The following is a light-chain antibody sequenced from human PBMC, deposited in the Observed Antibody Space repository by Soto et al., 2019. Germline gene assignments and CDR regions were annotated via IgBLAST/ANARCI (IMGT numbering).Light chain of an antibody. CDR1: SSDVGSYNL. Sequence: LTQPASVSGCPGQSITISCTGTSSDVGSYNLVSWYQQHPGKAPKLMIYEVSKRPSGVSNRFSGSKSGNTASLTISGLQAEDEADYYCCSYGGSSTLRVFGTGTKVTVL. V-gene: IGLV2-23*02. CDR3: CSYGGSSTLRV. J-gene: IGLJ1*01. CDR2: EVS.